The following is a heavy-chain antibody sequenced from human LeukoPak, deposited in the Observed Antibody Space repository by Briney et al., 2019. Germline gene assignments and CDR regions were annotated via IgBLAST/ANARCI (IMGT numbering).Heavy chain of an antibody. CDR1: GGSISSYY. CDR2: IYYSGST. J-gene: IGHJ3*02. D-gene: IGHD1-20*01. CDR3: ARHSLYNWNDADAFDI. Sequence: PSETLSLTCTVSGGSISSYYWSWIRQPPGKGLEWIGYIYYSGSTNYNPSLKSRVTISVDTSKNQFSLKLSSVTAADTAVYCCARHSLYNWNDADAFDIWGQGTMVTVSS. V-gene: IGHV4-59*08.